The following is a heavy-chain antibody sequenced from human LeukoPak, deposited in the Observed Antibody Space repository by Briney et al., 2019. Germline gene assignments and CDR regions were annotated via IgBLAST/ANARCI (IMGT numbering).Heavy chain of an antibody. CDR3: AKDDGGSGYYFGFDP. D-gene: IGHD3-22*01. CDR1: GFTFSDYY. V-gene: IGHV3-23*01. J-gene: IGHJ5*02. Sequence: PGGSLRLSCAASGFTFSDYYMSWIRQAPGKGLEWVSAISGSGGSTYYADSVKGRFTNSRDNSKNTLYLQMNSLRAEDTAVYYCAKDDGGSGYYFGFDPWGQGTLVTVSS. CDR2: ISGSGGST.